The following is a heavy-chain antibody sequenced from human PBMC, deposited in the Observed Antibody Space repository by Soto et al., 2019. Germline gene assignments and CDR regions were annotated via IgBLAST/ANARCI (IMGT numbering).Heavy chain of an antibody. CDR2: VFHTGNT. Sequence: WRLVRQPPGKGLEWIGEVFHTGNTNYNPSLKSRVTMSVDKSTNEFSLKVTSVTAADTAIYYGARKAWVRFDYWGQGALVPGSS. V-gene: IGHV4-4*02. CDR3: ARKAWVRFDY. D-gene: IGHD7-27*01. J-gene: IGHJ4*02.